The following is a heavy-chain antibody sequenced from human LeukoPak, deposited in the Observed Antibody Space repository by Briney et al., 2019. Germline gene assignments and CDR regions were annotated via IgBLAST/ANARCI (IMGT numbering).Heavy chain of an antibody. Sequence: QPGGSLRLSCAASGFIVSSNYMSWPRHAPGKGLEWVLVIYSGGSTYYADSVKGRFTISRDNSKNTLYLEMNSLKAEDTAGYYCAKDRRGSCNASSCYCCDYWGRGALVTVSS. D-gene: IGHD2-15*01. CDR3: AKDRRGSCNASSCYCCDY. J-gene: IGHJ4*02. CDR2: IYSGGST. CDR1: GFIVSSNY. V-gene: IGHV3-53*05.